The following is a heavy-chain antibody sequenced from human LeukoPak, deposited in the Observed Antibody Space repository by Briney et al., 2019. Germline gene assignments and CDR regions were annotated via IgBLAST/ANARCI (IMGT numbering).Heavy chain of an antibody. J-gene: IGHJ4*02. CDR3: ARRQGCSSTSCPPGY. Sequence: PGESLKISCRGSGYSFNTYWIGWVRQMPGKGLEWMGIIYPGDSDTRYSPSFQGQVTMSADKSINTAYLQWSSLKASDTAMYYCARRQGCSSTSCPPGYWGQGTLVTVSS. CDR2: IYPGDSDT. D-gene: IGHD2-2*01. V-gene: IGHV5-51*01. CDR1: GYSFNTYW.